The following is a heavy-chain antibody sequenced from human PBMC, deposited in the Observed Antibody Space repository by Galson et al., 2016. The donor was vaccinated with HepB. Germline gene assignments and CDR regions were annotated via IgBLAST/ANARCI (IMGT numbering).Heavy chain of an antibody. CDR1: GDSVSSNSAA. J-gene: IGHJ5*02. CDR3: ARDRVQGLGTVTTAINWFDP. V-gene: IGHV6-1*01. CDR2: TYYRSKWYN. Sequence: CAISGDSVSSNSAAWNWIRQSPSRGLEWLGRTYYRSKWYNDYAVSVKSRITINPDTSKNQFSLQLSSVTPEDTAVYYCARDRVQGLGTVTTAINWFDPWGQGTLVTVSS. D-gene: IGHD4-17*01.